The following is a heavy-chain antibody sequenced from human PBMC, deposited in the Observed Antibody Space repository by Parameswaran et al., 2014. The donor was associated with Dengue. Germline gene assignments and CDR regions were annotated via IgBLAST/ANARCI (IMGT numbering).Heavy chain of an antibody. J-gene: IGHJ4*02. CDR2: IYYSGST. V-gene: IGHV4-59*08. D-gene: IGHD5-24*01. CDR3: ARQEGRRGMATIQH. Sequence: RWIRQPPGKGLEWIGYIYYSGSTNYNPSLKSRVTISVDTSKNQFSLKLSSVTAADTAVYYCARQEGRRGMATIQHWGQGTLVTVSS.